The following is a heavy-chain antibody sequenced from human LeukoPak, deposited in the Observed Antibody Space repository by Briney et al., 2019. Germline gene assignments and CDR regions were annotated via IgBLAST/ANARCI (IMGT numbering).Heavy chain of an antibody. Sequence: SETLSLTCAVPGGSISSSNWWSWVRQPPGKGLEWIGEIYHSGSTNYNPSLKSRVTISVDKSKNQFSLKLNSVTAADTAVYYCARVPNVITMIPYYYYMDVWGKGTTVTVSS. CDR1: GGSISSSNW. J-gene: IGHJ6*03. CDR3: ARVPNVITMIPYYYYMDV. V-gene: IGHV4-4*02. CDR2: IYHSGST. D-gene: IGHD3-22*01.